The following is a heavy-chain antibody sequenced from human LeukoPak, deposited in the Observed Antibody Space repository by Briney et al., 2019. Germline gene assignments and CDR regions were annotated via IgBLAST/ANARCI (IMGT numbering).Heavy chain of an antibody. CDR2: ISAGGDGT. D-gene: IGHD6-6*01. V-gene: IGHV3-23*01. J-gene: IGHJ5*02. CDR1: GFTFSSYA. Sequence: GGSLRLSCAASGFTFSSYAMSWVRQAPGKGLEWVSAISAGGDGTYYADSVKGRFAISRDTSKNTLNLQMNSLRAEDTAVYYCARDLSSSSGRWFDPWGQGTLVTVSS. CDR3: ARDLSSSSGRWFDP.